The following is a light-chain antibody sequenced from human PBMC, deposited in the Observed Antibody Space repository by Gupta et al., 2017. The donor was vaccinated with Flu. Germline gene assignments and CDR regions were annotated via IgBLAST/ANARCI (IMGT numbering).Light chain of an antibody. Sequence: LSERATINCKSSQSVLYSSNNKNYLAWYQQKPGQPPKLLIYWASTRESGVPDRFSGSGSGTDFTLTISSLQAEDVAVYYCQQYYSTPLVTFGPGTKVDIK. V-gene: IGKV4-1*01. J-gene: IGKJ3*01. CDR1: QSVLYSSNNKNY. CDR2: WAS. CDR3: QQYYSTPLVT.